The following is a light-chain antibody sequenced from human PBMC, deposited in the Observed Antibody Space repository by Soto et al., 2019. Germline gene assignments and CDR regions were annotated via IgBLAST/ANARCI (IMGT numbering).Light chain of an antibody. CDR2: DVN. Sequence: QSALTQPVSVSGSPGQSVTISCSGINSDVGAYNYVSWFQHHPGKAPKLIIYDVNNRPSGVSYRFSGSKSGTTASLTISGLQADDEGDYYCNSYTTDSTWVFGGGTQLTVL. V-gene: IGLV2-14*03. CDR1: NSDVGAYNY. J-gene: IGLJ3*02. CDR3: NSYTTDSTWV.